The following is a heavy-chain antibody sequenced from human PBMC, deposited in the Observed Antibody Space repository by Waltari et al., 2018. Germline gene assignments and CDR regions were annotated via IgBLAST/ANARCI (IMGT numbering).Heavy chain of an antibody. CDR2: IKEDGGRK. Sequence: EVQLVESGGGLVQPGGSLRLSCAASGFTLSHYWMGWVRQAPGKGLEWVAGIKEDGGRKDYVDSVKGRFTISRDNAKSTLYLQMNSLRAEDTAVFCVRNRGWQQFDFWGQGTLVTVSS. V-gene: IGHV3-7*01. D-gene: IGHD2-15*01. CDR1: GFTLSHYW. J-gene: IGHJ4*02. CDR3: RNRGWQQFDF.